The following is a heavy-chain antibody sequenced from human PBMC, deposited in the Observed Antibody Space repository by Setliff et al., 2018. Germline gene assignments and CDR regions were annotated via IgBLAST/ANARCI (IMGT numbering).Heavy chain of an antibody. V-gene: IGHV3-7*03. CDR1: GFTFSNYA. CDR2: IKGDGSEK. Sequence: PGGSLRLSCAASGFTFSNYAMHWVRQAPGKGLEWVANIKGDGSEKFYLDSVKGRFTISRDNAKNSLYLQMNSLRAEDTAVYYCARDRISRYYDSGAHAFDIWGQGTMVTVSS. J-gene: IGHJ3*02. D-gene: IGHD3-22*01. CDR3: ARDRISRYYDSGAHAFDI.